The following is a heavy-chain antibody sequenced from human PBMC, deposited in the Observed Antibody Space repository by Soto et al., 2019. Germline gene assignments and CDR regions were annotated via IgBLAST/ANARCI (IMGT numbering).Heavy chain of an antibody. CDR1: GFTFSSYA. V-gene: IGHV3-30-3*01. J-gene: IGHJ4*02. CDR3: AREVGYTKDY. Sequence: PGGSLRLSCAASGFTFSSYAMHWVRQAPGKGLEWVAVISYDGSNKYYADSVKGRFTISRDSSKNTLYLQMNSLRAEDTAVYYCAREVGYTKDYWGQGTLVTVSS. D-gene: IGHD6-13*01. CDR2: ISYDGSNK.